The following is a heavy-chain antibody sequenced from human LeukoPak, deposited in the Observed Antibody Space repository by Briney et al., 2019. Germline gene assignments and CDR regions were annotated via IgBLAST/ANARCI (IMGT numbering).Heavy chain of an antibody. D-gene: IGHD3-10*01. J-gene: IGHJ2*01. V-gene: IGHV3-21*01. CDR1: GFTFSTYS. Sequence: GGSLRLSCAASGFTFSTYSMNLVRQAPGKGLEWVSSIGSHSTYIYYADSVKGRFTISRDNAKNSLYLQMNSLRAEDTAVYYRTRPGTVYWYFDLWGRGTLVTVSS. CDR3: TRPGTVYWYFDL. CDR2: IGSHSTYI.